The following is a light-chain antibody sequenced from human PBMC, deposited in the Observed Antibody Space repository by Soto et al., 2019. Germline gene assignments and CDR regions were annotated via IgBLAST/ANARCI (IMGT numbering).Light chain of an antibody. J-gene: IGLJ3*02. CDR1: SSDVGGYNY. Sequence: QSALTQPASVSGSPGQSITISCTGTSSDVGGYNYVSWYQQHPGKAPKLIIYEVSNRPSGVSNRFSGSKSGNTASLTICGLQAEDEADYDCSSYTSSSTLEVFGGGTKVTVL. CDR2: EVS. CDR3: SSYTSSSTLEV. V-gene: IGLV2-14*01.